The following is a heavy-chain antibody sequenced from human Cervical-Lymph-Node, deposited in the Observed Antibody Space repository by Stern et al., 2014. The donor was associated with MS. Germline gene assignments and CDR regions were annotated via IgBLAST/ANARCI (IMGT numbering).Heavy chain of an antibody. CDR2: INRDGTTI. Sequence: EVQLVESGGGLVKPGGSLRLSCVASGFTFRNYWMPWVRQGPGKGLVCVARINRDGTTITHADSVKGRFTISRDNAKNTLYLQMNSLRVEDTAVYYCTKDTYGPEDYWGQGTSVTVSS. D-gene: IGHD3-10*01. J-gene: IGHJ4*02. CDR3: TKDTYGPEDY. CDR1: GFTFRNYW. V-gene: IGHV3-74*02.